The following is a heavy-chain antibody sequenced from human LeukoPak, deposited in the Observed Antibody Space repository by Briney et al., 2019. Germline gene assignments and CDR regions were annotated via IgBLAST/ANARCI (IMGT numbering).Heavy chain of an antibody. J-gene: IGHJ4*02. CDR2: IIPIFGTA. Sequence: ASVKVSCKASGGTFSSYAISWVRQAPGQGLEWMGGIIPIFGTANYAQKFQGRVTITADESTSTAYMELRSLRSDDTAVYYCARALGQLEPLFDYWGQGTLVTVSS. CDR1: GGTFSSYA. CDR3: ARALGQLEPLFDY. V-gene: IGHV1-69*13. D-gene: IGHD6-6*01.